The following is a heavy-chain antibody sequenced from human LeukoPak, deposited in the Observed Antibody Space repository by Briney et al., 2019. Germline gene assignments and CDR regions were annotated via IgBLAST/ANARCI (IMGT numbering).Heavy chain of an antibody. Sequence: GGSLRLSCAASGFTFSSYSMNWVRQAPGKGLEWVSSISISSTYIYYADSMKGRFTISRDDAKNSLYLQMSSLRAEDTAVYYCARYPDTSSWYYFDYWGQGTLVTVSS. CDR3: ARYPDTSSWYYFDY. J-gene: IGHJ4*02. CDR1: GFTFSSYS. CDR2: ISISSTYI. D-gene: IGHD6-13*01. V-gene: IGHV3-21*01.